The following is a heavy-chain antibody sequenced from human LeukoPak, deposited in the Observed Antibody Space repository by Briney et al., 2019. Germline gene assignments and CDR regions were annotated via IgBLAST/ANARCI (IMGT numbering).Heavy chain of an antibody. V-gene: IGHV3-23*01. CDR2: ISGSGGRI. Sequence: GGSLRLSCAASGFTFSSYAMSWVRQAPGKGLEWVSAISGSGGRIYYGASVKGRFTISRDNAKNSLYLQMNSLRAEDTAVYYCASVGEGPYYDFWSGPGGLDYWGQGTLVTVSS. D-gene: IGHD3-3*01. CDR3: ASVGEGPYYDFWSGPGGLDY. J-gene: IGHJ4*02. CDR1: GFTFSSYA.